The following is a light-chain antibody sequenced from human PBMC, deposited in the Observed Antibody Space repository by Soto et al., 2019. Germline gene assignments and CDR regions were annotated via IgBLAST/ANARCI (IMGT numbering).Light chain of an antibody. J-gene: IGKJ1*01. CDR2: DAS. CDR1: QSVSSY. CDR3: QQRSNWPPT. Sequence: IVLTQSPATLSLSPGERATLSCRASQSVSSYLAWYQQKPGQAPRLLIYDASTGATGIPARFSGSGSGTDFTLTITSLEPEDFAVYYCQQRSNWPPTFGQGTKVDIK. V-gene: IGKV3-11*01.